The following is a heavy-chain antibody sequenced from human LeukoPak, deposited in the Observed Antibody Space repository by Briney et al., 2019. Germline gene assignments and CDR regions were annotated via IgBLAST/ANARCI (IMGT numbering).Heavy chain of an antibody. D-gene: IGHD3-10*01. CDR3: ARGTLYYYTFDI. J-gene: IGHJ3*02. CDR1: GGSFSGYY. CDR2: INHSGST. Sequence: SETLSLTCAVYGGSFSGYYWSWIRQPPGKGLEWIGEINHSGSTNYNPSLKSRVTISVDTSKNQFSLKLSSVTAADTAVYYCARGTLYYYTFDIWGQGTMVTVSS. V-gene: IGHV4-34*01.